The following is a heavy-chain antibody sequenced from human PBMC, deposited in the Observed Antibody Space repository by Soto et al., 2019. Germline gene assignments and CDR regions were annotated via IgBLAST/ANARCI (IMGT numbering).Heavy chain of an antibody. V-gene: IGHV3-9*01. D-gene: IGHD3-22*01. CDR3: AKDRNYDSSGYHIFDX. CDR2: ISWNSGSI. J-gene: IGHJ4*02. CDR1: GFTFDDCA. Sequence: GGSLRLSCAASGFTFDDCAMHWVRQAPGKGLEWVSCISWNSGSIVYADSVKGRFTISRDNAKNSLYLQMNSLRAEDTALYYCAKDRNYDSSGYHIFDXWGQGTLVTVSX.